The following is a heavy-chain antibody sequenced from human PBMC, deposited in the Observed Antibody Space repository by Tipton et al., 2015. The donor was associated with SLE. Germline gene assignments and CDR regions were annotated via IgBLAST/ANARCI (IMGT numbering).Heavy chain of an antibody. Sequence: TLSLTCTVSGGSISSSSHYWGWIRQPPGKGLEWIGRIYTSGSTNYNPSLKSRVTISVDTSKNQFSLKLSSVTAADTAVYYCAREDSSSWFYTRFDPWGQGTLVTVSS. V-gene: IGHV4-61*02. D-gene: IGHD2-2*02. CDR1: GGSISSSSHY. CDR2: IYTSGST. CDR3: AREDSSSWFYTRFDP. J-gene: IGHJ5*02.